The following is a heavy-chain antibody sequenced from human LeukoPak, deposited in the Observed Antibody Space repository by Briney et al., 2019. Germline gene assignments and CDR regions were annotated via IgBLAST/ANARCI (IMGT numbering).Heavy chain of an antibody. CDR3: TTGIDIIQVDQQVPFDY. CDR1: GFTFSDAW. J-gene: IGHJ4*02. V-gene: IGHV3-15*04. Sequence: GGSLRLSCTGSGFTFSDAWMTWVRQAPGKELGWVGRIVKRADGGATDYAAAVADRFIVSRDDSKNTLFLQMNSLTTEDTAVYYCTTGIDIIQVDQQVPFDYWGQGVMVTVSS. CDR2: IVKRADGGAT. D-gene: IGHD2-8*02.